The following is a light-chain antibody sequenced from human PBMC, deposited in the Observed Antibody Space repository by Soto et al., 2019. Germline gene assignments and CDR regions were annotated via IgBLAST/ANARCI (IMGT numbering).Light chain of an antibody. CDR2: AAS. CDR1: QGVSSC. J-gene: IGKJ3*01. Sequence: DIQLTQSPSFLSSSAGERVTITCRASQGVSSCLAWYQQKPGKAPKLLIYAASTLQSGVPARFSGSGSGTEFTLTISRLEPEDFAAYYCQQHNSYPLTFGPGTKVEIK. CDR3: QQHNSYPLT. V-gene: IGKV1-9*01.